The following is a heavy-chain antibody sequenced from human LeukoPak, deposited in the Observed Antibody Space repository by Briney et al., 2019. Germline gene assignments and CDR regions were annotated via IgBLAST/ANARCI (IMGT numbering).Heavy chain of an antibody. CDR3: AREKARDYYGSGRSDY. V-gene: IGHV1-18*01. D-gene: IGHD3-10*01. J-gene: IGHJ4*02. CDR1: GYTFTSYA. CDR2: ISAYNGNT. Sequence: ASVKVSCKASGYTFTSYAMNWVRQAPGQGLEWMGWISAYNGNTNYAQKLQGRVTMTTDTSTSTAYMELRSLRSDDTAVYYCAREKARDYYGSGRSDYWGQGTLVTVSS.